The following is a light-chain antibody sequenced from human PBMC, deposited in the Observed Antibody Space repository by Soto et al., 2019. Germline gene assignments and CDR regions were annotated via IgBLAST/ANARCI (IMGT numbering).Light chain of an antibody. CDR2: EVN. V-gene: IGLV2-8*01. CDR3: SSYAASSHV. J-gene: IGLJ1*01. CDR1: SSDVGGYNY. Sequence: QSALTQPPSASGSPGQSVAISCTGTSSDVGGYNYVSWYQQHPGKAPKLMIYEVNKRPSGVPDRFSGSKSGNTASLTVSGLQAEDDADYYCSSYAASSHVFGNGTKVTVL.